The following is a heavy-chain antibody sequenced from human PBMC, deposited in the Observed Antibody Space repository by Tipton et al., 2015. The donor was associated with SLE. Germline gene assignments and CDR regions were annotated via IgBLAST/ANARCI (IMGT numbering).Heavy chain of an antibody. CDR1: GGSFGEYY. CDR3: ARGGDSSEYFDF. D-gene: IGHD3-22*01. J-gene: IGHJ4*02. Sequence: LRLSCAVYGGSFGEYYWSWIRQPPGKGLEWIGEINHSGSTNYKPSLKSRVTISVDTSNNQFSLKLSSVTAADTAVYYCARGGDSSEYFDFWGQGTLVTVSS. CDR2: INHSGST. V-gene: IGHV4-34*01.